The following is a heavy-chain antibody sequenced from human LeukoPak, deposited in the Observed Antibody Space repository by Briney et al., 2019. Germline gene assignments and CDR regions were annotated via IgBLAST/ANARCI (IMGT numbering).Heavy chain of an antibody. V-gene: IGHV4-39*07. CDR1: GGSISSSSYY. Sequence: PSETLSPTCTVSGGSISSSSYYWGWIRQPPGKGLEWIGSIYYSGSTYYIPSLKSRVTISVDTSKNQFSLKLSSVTAADTAVYYCARGIAARPWDYWGQGTLVTVSS. J-gene: IGHJ4*02. D-gene: IGHD6-6*01. CDR2: IYYSGST. CDR3: ARGIAARPWDY.